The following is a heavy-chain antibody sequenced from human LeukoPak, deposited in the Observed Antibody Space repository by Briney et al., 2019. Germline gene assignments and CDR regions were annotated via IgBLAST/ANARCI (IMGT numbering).Heavy chain of an antibody. CDR3: ARYSGITMVRGVIKGMDV. D-gene: IGHD3-10*01. V-gene: IGHV1-69*01. CDR1: GGTFSSYA. CDR2: IIPIFGTA. Sequence: SVKVSCKASGGTFSSYAISWVRQAPGQGLEWMGGIIPIFGTANYAQKFQGRVTITADESTSTAYMELSSLRSEDTAVYYCARYSGITMVRGVIKGMDVWGQGTSVTVSS. J-gene: IGHJ6*02.